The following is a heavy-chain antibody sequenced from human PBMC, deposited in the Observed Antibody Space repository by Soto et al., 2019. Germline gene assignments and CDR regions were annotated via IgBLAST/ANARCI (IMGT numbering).Heavy chain of an antibody. CDR2: IKQDGSEK. D-gene: IGHD4-17*01. V-gene: IGHV3-7*05. CDR3: MTTLTTFGC. J-gene: IGHJ4*02. Sequence: EVQLVESGGGLVQPGGSLRLSCTASGFTLSNYWMNWVRQAPEKGLEWVANIKQDGSEKNYVDSVKGRFTISRDNAKNSLYLQMDSLRADDTAMFYCMTTLTTFGCWGQGTLVTVSS. CDR1: GFTLSNYW.